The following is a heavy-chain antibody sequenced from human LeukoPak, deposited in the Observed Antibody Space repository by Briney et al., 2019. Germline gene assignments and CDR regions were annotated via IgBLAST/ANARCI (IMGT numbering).Heavy chain of an antibody. Sequence: GGSLRLSCAQSGFTTRGYIMNPVSQAPGKGLEWVSSISSSSSYIYYTDSVKGRFTILRDNAKNSLYLQMNSLRAEDTAVYKGRREGVPLRIFQYGGQGTLVTVSS. CDR3: RREGVPLRIFQY. D-gene: IGHD5-12*01. V-gene: IGHV3-21*01. J-gene: IGHJ4*02. CDR2: ISSSSSYI. CDR1: GFTTRGYI.